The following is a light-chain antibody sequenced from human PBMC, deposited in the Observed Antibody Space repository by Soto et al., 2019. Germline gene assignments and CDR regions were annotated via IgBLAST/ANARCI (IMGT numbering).Light chain of an antibody. CDR1: KSVSSSY. CDR2: GAS. Sequence: EIVLTQSPGTLSLSPGERATLSCRASKSVSSSYLAWYQQKPGQAPRLLIYGASSRATSIPDRFSGSGSGTDFTLTISRLEPEDFAVYYCHQYGSSRMYTFGQGTKLEIK. V-gene: IGKV3-20*01. CDR3: HQYGSSRMYT. J-gene: IGKJ2*01.